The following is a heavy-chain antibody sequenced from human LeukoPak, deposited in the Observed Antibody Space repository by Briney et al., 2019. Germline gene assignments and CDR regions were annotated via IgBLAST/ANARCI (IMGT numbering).Heavy chain of an antibody. CDR3: AKDLTLHSSSFVFDY. D-gene: IGHD6-6*01. V-gene: IGHV3-30*02. CDR2: IRYDGSNK. Sequence: GGSLRLSCAASGFTFSSYGMHWVRQAPGKGLEWVAFIRYDGSNKYYADSVKGRFTISRDNSKNTLYLQMNSLRAEDTAVYYCAKDLTLHSSSFVFDYWGQGTLVTVSS. J-gene: IGHJ4*02. CDR1: GFTFSSYG.